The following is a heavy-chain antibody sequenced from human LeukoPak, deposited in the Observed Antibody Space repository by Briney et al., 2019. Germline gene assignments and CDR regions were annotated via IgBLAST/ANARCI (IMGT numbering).Heavy chain of an antibody. CDR3: AKDLSGIAGYTYGRGIDY. Sequence: GGSLRLSCAASGFTFSSYAMSWVRQAPGKGLEWVSAISGSSGNTYYADSVKGRFTISRDNSKNTLYLQMNNLRAEDTALYYCAKDLSGIAGYTYGRGIDYWGQGTLVTVSS. CDR2: ISGSSGNT. CDR1: GFTFSSYA. J-gene: IGHJ4*02. V-gene: IGHV3-23*01. D-gene: IGHD5-18*01.